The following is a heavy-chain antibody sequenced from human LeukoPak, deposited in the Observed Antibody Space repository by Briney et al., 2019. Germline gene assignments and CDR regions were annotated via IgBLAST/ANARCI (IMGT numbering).Heavy chain of an antibody. V-gene: IGHV3-23*01. CDR2: ISGSGGST. CDR1: GFTFSSYW. CDR3: AKANGGNFYYFDY. J-gene: IGHJ4*02. Sequence: PGGSLRLSCAASGFTFSSYWMSWVRQAPGKGLEWVSAISGSGGSTYYADSVKGRFTISRDNSKNTLYLQMNSLRAEDTAVYYCAKANGGNFYYFDYWGQGTLVTVSS. D-gene: IGHD4-23*01.